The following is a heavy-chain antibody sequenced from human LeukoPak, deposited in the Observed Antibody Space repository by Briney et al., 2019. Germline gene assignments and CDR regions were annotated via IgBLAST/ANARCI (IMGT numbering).Heavy chain of an antibody. D-gene: IGHD6-19*01. CDR3: ASPIAVAETGDY. Sequence: GGSLRLSCAASGFTFSSYEMNWVRQAPGKGMEWVSYISSSGSTIYYADSVKGRFTISRDNSKNTLYLQMNSLRAEDTAVYYCASPIAVAETGDYWGQGTLVTVSS. V-gene: IGHV3-48*03. CDR1: GFTFSSYE. CDR2: ISSSGSTI. J-gene: IGHJ4*02.